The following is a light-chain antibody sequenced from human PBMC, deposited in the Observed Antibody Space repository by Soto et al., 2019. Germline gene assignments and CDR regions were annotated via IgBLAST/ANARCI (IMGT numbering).Light chain of an antibody. CDR3: QQLKSYPPT. V-gene: IGKV1-9*01. Sequence: IQLTQSPSSLYASVGDRVTITCRASQGISSYLAWYQQKPGKAPKFLIYAASTLQRGVPSRFSGRGSGTDFTLTISSLQPEDCATYLFQQLKSYPPTFGQGTELEIK. CDR1: QGISSY. J-gene: IGKJ2*01. CDR2: AAS.